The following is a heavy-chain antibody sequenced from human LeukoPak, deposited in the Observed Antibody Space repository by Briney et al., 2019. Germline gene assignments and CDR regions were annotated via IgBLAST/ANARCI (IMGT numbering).Heavy chain of an antibody. Sequence: PGGSLRLSCVVSGFTFSSYAMSWVRQAPGKGLDWVSTISGTGATTYHAGSVKGRLTVSRDNSKNTLYLQMNSLRAEDTAVYYCAKGYTDFDYWGQGTLVTVSS. CDR3: AKGYTDFDY. V-gene: IGHV3-23*01. D-gene: IGHD3-16*02. CDR1: GFTFSSYA. CDR2: ISGTGATT. J-gene: IGHJ4*02.